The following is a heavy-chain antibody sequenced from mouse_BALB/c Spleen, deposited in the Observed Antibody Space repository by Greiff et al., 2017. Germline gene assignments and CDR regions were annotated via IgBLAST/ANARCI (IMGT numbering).Heavy chain of an antibody. Sequence: QVQLQQSGPGLVAPSQSLSITCTVSGFSLTSYGVHWVRQPPGKGLEWLGVIWAGGSTTYNSSLMSRLSISKDNSKSQVFLKRNSLQTDDTAMYYCARDSGYWYFDVWGAGTTVTVSS. CDR1: GFSLTSYG. J-gene: IGHJ1*01. CDR3: ARDSGYWYFDV. V-gene: IGHV2-9*02. CDR2: IWAGGST.